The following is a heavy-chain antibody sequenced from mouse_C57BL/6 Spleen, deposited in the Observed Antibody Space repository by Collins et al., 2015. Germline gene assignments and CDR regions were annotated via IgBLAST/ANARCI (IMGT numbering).Heavy chain of an antibody. Sequence: QVQLQQSGPELVKPGASVKISFKASGYTFTDYYINWVKQRPGQGLEWIGWIFPGSGNTYYNEKFKGKATLTVDKSSSTAYMLLSSLTSEDSAVYFCARWGYYDYDGNAMDYWGQGTSVTVSS. CDR2: IFPGSGNT. V-gene: IGHV1-75*01. CDR3: ARWGYYDYDGNAMDY. J-gene: IGHJ4*01. CDR1: GYTFTDYY. D-gene: IGHD2-4*01.